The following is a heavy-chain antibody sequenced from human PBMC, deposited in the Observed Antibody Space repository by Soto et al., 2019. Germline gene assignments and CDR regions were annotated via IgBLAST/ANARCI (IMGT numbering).Heavy chain of an antibody. CDR2: IYYSGST. CDR3: ARLGYWFDP. Sequence: PSETLSLTCTVSGGPISSYYWSWIRQPPGKGLEWIGYIYYSGSTNYNPSLKSRVTISIDTSKNQFSLKLSSVTAADTAVYYCARLGYWFDPWGQGTLVTVSS. V-gene: IGHV4-59*08. J-gene: IGHJ5*02. CDR1: GGPISSYY. D-gene: IGHD1-26*01.